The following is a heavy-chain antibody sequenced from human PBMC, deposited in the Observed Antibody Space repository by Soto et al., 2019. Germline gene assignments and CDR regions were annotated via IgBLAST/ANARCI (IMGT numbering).Heavy chain of an antibody. J-gene: IGHJ4*02. CDR1: GLTFSSYA. V-gene: IGHV3-23*01. CDR3: ARRSSSWYFDY. Sequence: EVQLLESGGGLVQPGGSLRLSCAASGLTFSSYAMNWVRQAPGKGLEWVSVISGSDGSTYYADSVKGRFTISRDNSKNTLNLQRNSLRAEDTAVYYCARRSSSWYFDYWGQGTLVTVSS. D-gene: IGHD6-13*01. CDR2: ISGSDGST.